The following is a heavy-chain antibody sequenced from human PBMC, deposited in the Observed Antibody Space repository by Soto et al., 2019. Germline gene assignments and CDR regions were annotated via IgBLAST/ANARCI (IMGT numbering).Heavy chain of an antibody. D-gene: IGHD2-21*02. CDR2: INRGGHVT. CDR3: SKDGDRGYAVDY. J-gene: IGHJ6*02. Sequence: EVQVVESGGDLVQPGGSLRLSCAVSGFTLSNHHINWVRQAPGKGLEWLSYINRGGHVTYYADSVKGLITTSKDYGRNELFLQMNNLRDEDTSVYYCSKDGDRGYAVDYWGQGTTVTVSS. CDR1: GFTLSNHH. V-gene: IGHV3-48*02.